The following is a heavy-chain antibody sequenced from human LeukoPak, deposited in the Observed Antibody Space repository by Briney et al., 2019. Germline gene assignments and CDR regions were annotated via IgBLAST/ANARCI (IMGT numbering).Heavy chain of an antibody. D-gene: IGHD4-23*01. CDR1: GFTFRDYY. J-gene: IGHJ2*01. V-gene: IGHV3-11*05. Sequence: GGSLRLSCAASGFTFRDYYMSWIRLAPGKGLEWVSYISSSSSYTNYADSVKGRFTISRDNAKNSLYLQMNSLRAEDTAVYYCARDIGYGGNSGYSDLGGRGTLVIVS. CDR3: ARDIGYGGNSGYSDL. CDR2: ISSSSSYT.